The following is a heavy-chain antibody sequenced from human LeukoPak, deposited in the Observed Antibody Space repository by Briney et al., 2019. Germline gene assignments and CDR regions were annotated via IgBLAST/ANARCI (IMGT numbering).Heavy chain of an antibody. CDR3: AKGGDYVDYVA. D-gene: IGHD4-17*01. CDR2: IRYDGSNK. Sequence: GGSLRLSCAASGFTFSSYGMHWVRQAPGKGLEGVAFIRYDGSNKYYADSVKGRFTISRGNSKNTLYLEMNSLRVGDTGVYDGAKGGDYVDYVAWGQGPWSPSPQ. V-gene: IGHV3-30*02. J-gene: IGHJ1*01. CDR1: GFTFSSYG.